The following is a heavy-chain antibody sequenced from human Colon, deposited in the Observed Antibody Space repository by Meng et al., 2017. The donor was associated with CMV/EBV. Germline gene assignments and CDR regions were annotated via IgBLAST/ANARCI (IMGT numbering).Heavy chain of an antibody. CDR3: SRDPRTLDY. CDR1: GFTFSDYY. V-gene: IGHV3-11*05. CDR2: ISGSSTDI. Sequence: QVQLVASGGALVKPGGCLRLSCAASGFTFSDYYMSWIRQAPGKGPEWVSYISGSSTDIKYVDSVKGRFTISRDNAKNSLYLQMNSLRADDTAVYYCSRDPRTLDYWGQGTLVTVSS. J-gene: IGHJ4*02.